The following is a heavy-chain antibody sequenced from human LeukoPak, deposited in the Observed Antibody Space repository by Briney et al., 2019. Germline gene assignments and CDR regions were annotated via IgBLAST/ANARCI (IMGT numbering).Heavy chain of an antibody. V-gene: IGHV1-18*01. CDR1: GYTFTNYG. J-gene: IGHJ4*02. CDR2: VSAHNANT. D-gene: IGHD3-22*01. CDR3: ARDYYDSSGRLDY. Sequence: ASVKVSCKASGYTFTNYGITWVRRAPGQGLEWMGWVSAHNANTTYALKFQGRVTMTTDASTSTAYMELRSLRSDDTAVYFCARDYYDSSGRLDYWGQGTLVIVSS.